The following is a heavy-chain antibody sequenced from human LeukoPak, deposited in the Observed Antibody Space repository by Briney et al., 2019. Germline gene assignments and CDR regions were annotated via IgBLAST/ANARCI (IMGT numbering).Heavy chain of an antibody. CDR2: IYPGDSDI. CDR3: ARQLQRGYSYSDY. V-gene: IGHV5-51*01. D-gene: IGHD5-18*01. Sequence: ESLKISCKGSGYRFTSYWIGWVRQMPGKGLEWMGIIYPGDSDIRYSPSLQGQVTISADNSISTAYLQWSSLKASDTAMYYCARQLQRGYSYSDYWGQGTLVTVSS. CDR1: GYRFTSYW. J-gene: IGHJ4*02.